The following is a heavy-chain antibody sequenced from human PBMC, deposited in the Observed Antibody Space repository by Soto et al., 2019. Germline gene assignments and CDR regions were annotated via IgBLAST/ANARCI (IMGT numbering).Heavy chain of an antibody. V-gene: IGHV1-2*02. Sequence: EASVKVSCKASGYTFTTYYLHWLRQSPGQDLEWMGWINPNSGMTNSAQKFQGRFTISRDSATNSVYLQMNSLRDEDTAVYYCARENHGDAFDFWGQGTLVTVSS. D-gene: IGHD4-17*01. CDR1: GYTFTTYY. CDR3: ARENHGDAFDF. CDR2: INPNSGMT. J-gene: IGHJ4*02.